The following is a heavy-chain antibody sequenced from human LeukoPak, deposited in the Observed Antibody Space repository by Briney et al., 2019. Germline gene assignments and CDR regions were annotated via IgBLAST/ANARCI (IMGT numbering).Heavy chain of an antibody. CDR3: ARHPPPNYDFYYYYGMDV. D-gene: IGHD3-3*01. CDR1: GGSISSSSYY. Sequence: SETLSLTCTVSGGSISSSSYYWGWIRQPPGKGLEWIVSIYYSGSTYYNPSLKSRVTISVDTSKTQFSLKLSSVTAADTAVYYCARHPPPNYDFYYYYGMDVWGQGTTVTVSS. V-gene: IGHV4-39*01. J-gene: IGHJ6*02. CDR2: IYYSGST.